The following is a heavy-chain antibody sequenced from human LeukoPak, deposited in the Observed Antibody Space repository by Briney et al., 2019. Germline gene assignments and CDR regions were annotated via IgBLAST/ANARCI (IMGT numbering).Heavy chain of an antibody. D-gene: IGHD3-10*01. CDR1: GGSISSGSYY. CDR2: IYYSGST. J-gene: IGHJ4*02. CDR3: ARARIGSPAGYYFDY. Sequence: SETLSLTXTVSGGSISSGSYYWSWIRQPPGKGLEWIGYIYYSGSTNYNPSLKSRVTISVDTSKNQFSLKLSSVTAADTAVYYCARARIGSPAGYYFDYWGQGTLVTVSS. V-gene: IGHV4-61*01.